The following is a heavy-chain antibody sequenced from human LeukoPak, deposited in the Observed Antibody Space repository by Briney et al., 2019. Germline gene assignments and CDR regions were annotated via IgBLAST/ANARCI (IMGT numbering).Heavy chain of an antibody. Sequence: GGSLRLSCAASGFTFSSYSMNWVRQAPGKGLEWVAAISTTSGNIYYADSVKGRFTISRDNAKNSLYLQMNSLRVEDTAVYYCARALDYYDSSGYYWGGLDYWGQGTLVTVSS. D-gene: IGHD3-22*01. CDR3: ARALDYYDSSGYYWGGLDY. J-gene: IGHJ4*02. CDR1: GFTFSSYS. V-gene: IGHV3-21*01. CDR2: ISTTSGNI.